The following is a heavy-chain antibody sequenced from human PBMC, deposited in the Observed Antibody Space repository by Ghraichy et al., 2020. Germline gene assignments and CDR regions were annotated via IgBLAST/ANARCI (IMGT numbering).Heavy chain of an antibody. CDR3: AKGPLYGDAFDI. CDR2: ISASGGST. J-gene: IGHJ3*02. V-gene: IGHV3-23*01. Sequence: GVSLRLSCAASGFTFSSYAMSWVRQAPGKGLEWVSSISASGGSTYYADSVKGRFTISRDSSKNTLYLQMNSLRAEDTAVYYCAKGPLYGDAFDIWGRGTMVTVSS. CDR1: GFTFSSYA. D-gene: IGHD2-8*01.